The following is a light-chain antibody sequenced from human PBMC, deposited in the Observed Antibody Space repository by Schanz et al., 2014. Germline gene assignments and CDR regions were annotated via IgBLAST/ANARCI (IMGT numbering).Light chain of an antibody. J-gene: IGLJ1*01. CDR1: SSNIGGNT. Sequence: QSVLTQPPSASGTPGQRVTISCSGSSSNIGGNTVNWYQQLPGTAPKPLIYSNNQRPSGVPDRFSASKSGTSASLAISGLQSEDEADYYCAAWDDSLNGYVFGTGTKLTVL. CDR2: SNN. V-gene: IGLV1-44*01. CDR3: AAWDDSLNGYV.